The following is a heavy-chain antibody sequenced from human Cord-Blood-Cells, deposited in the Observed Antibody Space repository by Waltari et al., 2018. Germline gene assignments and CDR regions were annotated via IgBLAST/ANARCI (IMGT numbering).Heavy chain of an antibody. CDR2: INAGNGNT. J-gene: IGHJ3*02. CDR1: GYTFTSYA. CDR3: ARVEEVLYWGAFDI. D-gene: IGHD2-8*02. V-gene: IGHV1-3*01. Sequence: QVQLVQSGAEVKKPGASVKVSCKASGYTFTSYAMHWVRQAPGQRLEWMGWINAGNGNTKYSQKFQGRVTITRDTSASTAYMELSSLRSEDTAVYYCARVEEVLYWGAFDIWGQGTMVTVSS.